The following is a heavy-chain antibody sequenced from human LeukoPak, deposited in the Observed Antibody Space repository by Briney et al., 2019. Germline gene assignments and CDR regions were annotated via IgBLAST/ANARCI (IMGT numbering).Heavy chain of an antibody. Sequence: GGSLRPSCAASGFTFSSYWMQWVRQAPGKGLEWVSRGSSDGSTTTYADSVKGRFTISRDNGKNTLYLQMNSLRAEDTAVYYCARDADGPGSLIDYWGQGTLVTVSS. CDR1: GFTFSSYW. V-gene: IGHV3-74*01. D-gene: IGHD2-8*01. CDR2: GSSDGSTT. J-gene: IGHJ4*02. CDR3: ARDADGPGSLIDY.